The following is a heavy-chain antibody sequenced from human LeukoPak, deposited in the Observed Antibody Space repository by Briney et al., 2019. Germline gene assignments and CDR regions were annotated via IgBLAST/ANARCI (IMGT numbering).Heavy chain of an antibody. CDR1: GFTFSSYS. J-gene: IGHJ3*02. CDR3: ARDGTGSDAFDI. D-gene: IGHD1-1*01. V-gene: IGHV3-21*01. CDR2: ISSSSSYI. Sequence: PGGCLRLSCATSGFTFSSYSMNWVRQAPGKGLEWVSSISSSSSYIYYADSVKGRFTISRDNAKNSLYLQMNSLRAEDTAVYYCARDGTGSDAFDIWGQGTMVTVSS.